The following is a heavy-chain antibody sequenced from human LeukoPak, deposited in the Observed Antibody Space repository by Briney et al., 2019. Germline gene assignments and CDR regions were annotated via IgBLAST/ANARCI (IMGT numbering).Heavy chain of an antibody. Sequence: SETLSLACTVSGGSISSYYWSWIRQPPGKGLEWIGSIYYSGSTYYNPSLKSRVTISVDTSKNQFSLKLSSVTAADTAVYYCARFQFGEFALFDYWGQGILVTVSS. CDR1: GGSISSYY. D-gene: IGHD3-10*01. J-gene: IGHJ4*02. V-gene: IGHV4-59*05. CDR3: ARFQFGEFALFDY. CDR2: IYYSGST.